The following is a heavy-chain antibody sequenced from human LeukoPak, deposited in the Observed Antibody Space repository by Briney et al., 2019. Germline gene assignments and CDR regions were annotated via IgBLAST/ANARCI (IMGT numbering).Heavy chain of an antibody. CDR1: GGSFSGYY. Sequence: MSSETLSLTCAVYGGSFSGYYWSWIRQPPGKGLEWIGEISHSGGTDYNPSLKSRVTISVDTSRNQFSLKVSSVTAADTAVYYCARGRHWGAGADYWGQGTLVTVSS. CDR3: ARGRHWGAGADY. V-gene: IGHV4-34*01. D-gene: IGHD7-27*01. CDR2: ISHSGGT. J-gene: IGHJ4*02.